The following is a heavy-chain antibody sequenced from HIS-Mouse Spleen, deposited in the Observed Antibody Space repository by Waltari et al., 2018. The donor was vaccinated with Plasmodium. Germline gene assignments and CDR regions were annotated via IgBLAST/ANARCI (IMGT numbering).Heavy chain of an antibody. CDR1: GFTFSNAW. J-gene: IGHJ4*02. CDR3: TTPGQVGY. V-gene: IGHV3-15*01. D-gene: IGHD2-15*01. Sequence: EVQLVESGGGLVKPGGSLRLSCAAPGFTFSNAWMRWVRQAPGKGLEWVCRNKSKTDGGTTDYAAPVKGRFTISRDDSKNTLYLQMNSLKTEDTAVYYCTTPGQVGYWGQGTLVTVSS. CDR2: NKSKTDGGTT.